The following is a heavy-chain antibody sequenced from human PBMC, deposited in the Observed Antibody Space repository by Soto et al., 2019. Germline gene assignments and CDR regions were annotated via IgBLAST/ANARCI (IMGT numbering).Heavy chain of an antibody. D-gene: IGHD3-22*01. Sequence: EVQLLESGGGLVQPGGSLRLSCAASGFTFSSYAMSWVRQAPGKGLEWVSAISGSGGSTYYADSVKGRFTISRDNSTNTLYLQMNSLRAEDTAVYYCAKGHMIVVVITLWGDYWGQGTLVTVSA. V-gene: IGHV3-23*01. CDR1: GFTFSSYA. CDR3: AKGHMIVVVITLWGDY. CDR2: ISGSGGST. J-gene: IGHJ4*02.